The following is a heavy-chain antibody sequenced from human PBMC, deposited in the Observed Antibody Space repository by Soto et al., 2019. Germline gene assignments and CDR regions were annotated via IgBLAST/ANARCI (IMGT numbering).Heavy chain of an antibody. CDR2: VSGYNGDT. CDR3: AKNGHPSYNYYRMDV. CDR1: GYTFSRYG. J-gene: IGHJ6*02. V-gene: IGHV1-18*01. D-gene: IGHD2-8*01. Sequence: QGQLVQSGPEVKKPGASVKVSCKASGYTFSRYGISWVRQAPGQGLEWMGWVSGYNGDTKYAQKVQGRVTMTIDTSTYAAYMALRSLTSDDPAKYYCAKNGHPSYNYYRMDVWGQGTTVTVS.